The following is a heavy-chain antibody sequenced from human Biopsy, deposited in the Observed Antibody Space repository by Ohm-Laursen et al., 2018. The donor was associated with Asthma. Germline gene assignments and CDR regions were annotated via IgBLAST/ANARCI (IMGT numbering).Heavy chain of an antibody. D-gene: IGHD6-13*01. CDR1: GGYMRSGNYY. CDR2: IYYSGTT. V-gene: IGHV4-39*01. J-gene: IGHJ6*02. Sequence: SDTLSLTCGLSSGSGGYMRSGNYYWGWIRQPLGKGLEWIGSIYYSGTTYYNPSLGSRVTVSADTSKKQFPLKLTSVTAADTAVYYCVRGSSSWHHGPFHYYYGLDVWGQGTTATVSS. CDR3: VRGSSSWHHGPFHYYYGLDV.